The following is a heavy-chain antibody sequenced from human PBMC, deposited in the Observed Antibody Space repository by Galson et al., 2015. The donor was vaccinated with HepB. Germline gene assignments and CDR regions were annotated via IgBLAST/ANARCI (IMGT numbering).Heavy chain of an antibody. CDR3: AKDGANGGLFDY. J-gene: IGHJ4*02. V-gene: IGHV3-23*01. D-gene: IGHD7-27*01. CDR2: ISDRGGST. Sequence: SLRLSCAASGFTFSSYAMSWVRQAPGKGLEWVSSISDRGGSTYYADSVKGRFTISRDNSKKSIYLQMNGLRTEDTALYYCAKDGANGGLFDYWGQGTLVTVSS. CDR1: GFTFSSYA.